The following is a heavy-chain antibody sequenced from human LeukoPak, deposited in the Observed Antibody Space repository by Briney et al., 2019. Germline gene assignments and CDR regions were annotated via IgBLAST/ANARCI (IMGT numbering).Heavy chain of an antibody. CDR3: AKDPYSSGPYNWFDP. D-gene: IGHD6-19*01. CDR2: ISGSGGDT. CDR1: GFTFNNYA. J-gene: IGHJ5*02. V-gene: IGHV3-23*01. Sequence: PGGSLRLSCVSSGFTFNNYAMTWVRQAPGKGLEWVSAISGSGGDTYYTDSVKGRFTISRDNSKNTLYLQMNSLSAEDTAVYYCAKDPYSSGPYNWFDPWGQGTLVTISS.